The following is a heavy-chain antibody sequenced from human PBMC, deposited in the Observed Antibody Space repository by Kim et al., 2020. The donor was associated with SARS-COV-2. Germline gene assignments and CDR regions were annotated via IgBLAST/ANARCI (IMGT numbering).Heavy chain of an antibody. CDR2: IYYSGST. CDR3: ARLVRPTFGGVIGARFDY. D-gene: IGHD3-16*02. Sequence: SETLSLTCTVSGGSISSSSYYRGWIRQPPGKGLEWIGSIYYSGSTYYNPSLKSRVTISVDTSKNQFSLKLSSVTAADTAVYYCARLVRPTFGGVIGARFDYWGQGTVVTVSS. V-gene: IGHV4-39*01. J-gene: IGHJ4*02. CDR1: GGSISSSSYY.